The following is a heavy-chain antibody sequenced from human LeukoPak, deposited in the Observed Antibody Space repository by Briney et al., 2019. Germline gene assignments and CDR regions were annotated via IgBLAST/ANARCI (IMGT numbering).Heavy chain of an antibody. CDR1: GYTFTSYY. D-gene: IGHD1-1*01. J-gene: IGHJ4*02. CDR3: ARGTTDDY. Sequence: ASVKLSCKASGYTFTSYYIDWVRQAPGQGLEWMGVINPSGGSTRYAQKFQGRVTMTGDTSTRTVYMELSSLTSADTAVYYCARGTTDDYWGQGTPVTVSS. CDR2: INPSGGST. V-gene: IGHV1-46*01.